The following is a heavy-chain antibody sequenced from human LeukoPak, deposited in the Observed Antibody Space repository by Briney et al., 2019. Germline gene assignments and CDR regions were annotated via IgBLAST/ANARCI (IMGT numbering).Heavy chain of an antibody. J-gene: IGHJ6*03. CDR2: INTYNGNP. Sequence: ASVKVSCKASGYTFSSYAMNWVRQAPGQGLEFMGWINTYNGNPTYAQAFTGRFVFSLDTSVSTAYLQISSLKAEDTAVYYCARALPDYDFWSGYYRYYYYYYYMDVWGKGTTVTVSS. V-gene: IGHV7-4-1*02. CDR1: GYTFSSYA. CDR3: ARALPDYDFWSGYYRYYYYYYYMDV. D-gene: IGHD3-3*01.